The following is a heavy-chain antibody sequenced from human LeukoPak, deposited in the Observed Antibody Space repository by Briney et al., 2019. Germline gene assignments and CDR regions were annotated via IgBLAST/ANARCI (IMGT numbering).Heavy chain of an antibody. CDR3: ARADTLDAFDI. CDR2: ISYDGSNK. D-gene: IGHD2-2*02. J-gene: IGHJ3*02. CDR1: GFTFSSYA. V-gene: IGHV3-30*04. Sequence: GGSLRLSCAASGFTFSSYAMHWVRQAPGKGLXXVAVISYDGSNKYYADSVKGRFTISRDNSKNTLYLQMNSLRAEDTAVYYCARADTLDAFDIWGQGTMVTVSS.